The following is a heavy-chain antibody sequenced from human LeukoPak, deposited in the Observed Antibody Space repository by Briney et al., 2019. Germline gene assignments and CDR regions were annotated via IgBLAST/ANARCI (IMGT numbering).Heavy chain of an antibody. V-gene: IGHV1-2*02. D-gene: IGHD3-3*01. J-gene: IGHJ4*02. Sequence: GASVKVSCKASGDTLSRFSVDWVRQAPGQGLEWMGWINPNSGGTNYAQKFQGRVTMTRDTSISTAYMELSRLRSDDTAVYYCARDKRGIDFWSGYHFDYWGQGTLVTVSS. CDR1: GDTLSRFS. CDR3: ARDKRGIDFWSGYHFDY. CDR2: INPNSGGT.